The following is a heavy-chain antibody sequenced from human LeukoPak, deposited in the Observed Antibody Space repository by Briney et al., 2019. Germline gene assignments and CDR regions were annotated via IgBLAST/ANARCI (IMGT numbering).Heavy chain of an antibody. CDR1: GFAFSNYW. CDR3: VRESGFWTASGVGRPLDV. J-gene: IGHJ6*04. Sequence: GGSLRLSCAASGFAFSNYWMTWVRQAPGKGLGWVANINEEGSQKYYVDPVKGRFTLSRDNAWNSLSLQMNSLRAEDTAVYYCVRESGFWTASGVGRPLDVWGKGTTVTVSS. D-gene: IGHD3/OR15-3a*01. CDR2: INEEGSQK. V-gene: IGHV3-7*01.